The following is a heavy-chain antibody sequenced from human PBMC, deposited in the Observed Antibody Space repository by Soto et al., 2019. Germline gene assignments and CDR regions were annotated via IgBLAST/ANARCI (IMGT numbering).Heavy chain of an antibody. CDR3: ATEGVSVPAGTFEY. V-gene: IGHV1-69*01. D-gene: IGHD2-2*01. CDR2: IIPILRSV. CDR1: GDTLGSFA. J-gene: IGHJ4*02. Sequence: QVQLVQSGAEVLNPGSSLRVSCKASGDTLGSFAFSWVRQAPGQGLEWLGGIIPILRSVSHAQRFQGRLTLTADESSRTVFMELTRLTSEDTADYYCATEGVSVPAGTFEYWGQGTLVTVSS.